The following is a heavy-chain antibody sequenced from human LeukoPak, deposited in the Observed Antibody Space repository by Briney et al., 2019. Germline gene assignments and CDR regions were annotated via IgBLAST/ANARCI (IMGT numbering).Heavy chain of an antibody. J-gene: IGHJ4*02. Sequence: GGSLRLSCAASGFTFDDYAMHWVRQVPGKGLEWVSGISWSSGRIDYVDSVKGRFTISRDNAKKSLFLQMKSLRVEDTAFYYCAKSEWGEFDFRGQGTLVTVSA. D-gene: IGHD3-16*01. CDR3: AKSEWGEFDF. V-gene: IGHV3-9*01. CDR1: GFTFDDYA. CDR2: ISWSSGRI.